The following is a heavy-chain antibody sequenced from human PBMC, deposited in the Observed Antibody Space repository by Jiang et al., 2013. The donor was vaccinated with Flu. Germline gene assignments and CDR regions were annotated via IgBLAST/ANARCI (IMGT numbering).Heavy chain of an antibody. D-gene: IGHD3-10*01. V-gene: IGHV4-34*01. J-gene: IGHJ5*02. CDR1: GGSFSGYY. Sequence: LLKPSETLSLTCAVYGGSFSGYYWSWIRQPPGKGLEWIGEINHSGSTYYNPSLKSRVTISVDTSKNQFSLKLSSVTAADTAVYYCARHPRRYYGSGRMLTWFDPWGQGTLVTVSS. CDR2: INHSGST. CDR3: ARHPRRYYGSGRMLTWFDP.